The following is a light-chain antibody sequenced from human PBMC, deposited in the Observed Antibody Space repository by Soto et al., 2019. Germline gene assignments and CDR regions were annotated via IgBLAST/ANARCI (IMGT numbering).Light chain of an antibody. CDR3: QQYNSLTWT. CDR2: DAS. Sequence: IQMTHSPSTLSASVLYRVTITFRASQSIISWLSWYQQKPGKAPKLLIYDASSLESGVPSRFSGSGSGTEFTLTISSLEPDDFATYYCQQYNSLTWTFGQGTKVDI. V-gene: IGKV1-5*01. CDR1: QSIISW. J-gene: IGKJ1*01.